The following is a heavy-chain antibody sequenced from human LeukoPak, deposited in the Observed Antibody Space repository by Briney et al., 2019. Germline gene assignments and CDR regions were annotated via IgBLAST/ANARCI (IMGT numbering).Heavy chain of an antibody. CDR3: AKAAVYSINWTPFDD. D-gene: IGHD6-13*01. CDR2: IKGDESSI. Sequence: PGGSLRLSCAASAFTFSSYWMHWVRQAPGKGLEWVSRIKGDESSINYADSVKGRFTISRDNSKNMLYLQMNSLRAEDTAVYYCAKAAVYSINWTPFDDWGLGTLVTVSS. CDR1: AFTFSSYW. V-gene: IGHV3-74*01. J-gene: IGHJ4*02.